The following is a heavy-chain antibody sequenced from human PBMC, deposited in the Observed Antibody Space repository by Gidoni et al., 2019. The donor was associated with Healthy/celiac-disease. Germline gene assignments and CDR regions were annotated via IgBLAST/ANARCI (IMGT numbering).Heavy chain of an antibody. CDR2: IYYGGKT. D-gene: IGHD3-10*01. Sequence: QLQLQESGPGLVKPSETLSLTCSVPGGSISRSSYYGGWIRQPPGKGLDWTGRIYYGGKTFYIPSLTSRVTISVDTSKNQLSRKLSSVTAADTAIYYCATLMEWFGEDWYFDLWGRGTLVTVSS. CDR3: ATLMEWFGEDWYFDL. V-gene: IGHV4-39*01. J-gene: IGHJ2*01. CDR1: GGSISRSSYY.